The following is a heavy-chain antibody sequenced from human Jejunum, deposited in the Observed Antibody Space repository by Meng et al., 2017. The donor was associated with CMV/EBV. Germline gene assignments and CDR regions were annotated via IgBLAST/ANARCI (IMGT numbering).Heavy chain of an antibody. Sequence: FSFSIYSMNWVSQVPGKGLEWVSYISSMSATMYYTDSVRGRFTISRDDAKNSLYLHMNNLRAEDTAIYYCARDVTILGRVQTFDSWGQGTLVTVSS. V-gene: IGHV3-48*04. CDR1: FSFSIYS. CDR3: ARDVTILGRVQTFDS. D-gene: IGHD3-3*01. CDR2: ISSMSATM. J-gene: IGHJ4*02.